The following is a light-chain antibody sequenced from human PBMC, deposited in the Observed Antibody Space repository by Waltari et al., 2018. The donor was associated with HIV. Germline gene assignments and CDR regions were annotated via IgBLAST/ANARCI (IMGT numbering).Light chain of an antibody. J-gene: IGLJ1*01. CDR1: STHVGGYTF. Sequence: QSALTQPRSVSGSPGQSVTIPCTGTSTHVGGYTFVSWYQHHPGKAPKLVISDVTKRPSGVPDRFSGSKSGNTASLTISGLQAEDEADYYCCSYSGSGTLYVFGTGTEVTVL. CDR3: CSYSGSGTLYV. V-gene: IGLV2-11*01. CDR2: DVT.